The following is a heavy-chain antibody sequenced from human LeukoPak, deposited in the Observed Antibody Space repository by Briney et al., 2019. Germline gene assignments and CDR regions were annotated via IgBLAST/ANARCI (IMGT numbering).Heavy chain of an antibody. CDR2: INAGNGNT. V-gene: IGHV1-3*01. J-gene: IGHJ4*02. CDR1: GYTFTSYA. D-gene: IGHD2-2*02. Sequence: ASVKVSCKASGYTFTSYAMHWVRQAPGQRLEWMGWINAGNGNTKYSQKFQGRVTTTRDTSASTAYMELSSLRSEDTAVYYCARPKYQLLYCFGYWGQGTLVTVSS. CDR3: ARPKYQLLYCFGY.